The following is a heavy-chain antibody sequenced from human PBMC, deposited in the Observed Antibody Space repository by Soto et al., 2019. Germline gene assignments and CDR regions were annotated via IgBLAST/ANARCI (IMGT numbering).Heavy chain of an antibody. J-gene: IGHJ4*02. CDR1: DYSIRSGYY. CDR3: ARVWYYFNDTGSYYSYHFDY. D-gene: IGHD3-22*01. Sequence: SETLSLTCAVSDYSIRSGYYWGWSRQPPGKGLEGVGSMYHKGHTYHNPSLKSRVTISVDTSKNQFSLTLTSVTAADTAVYFCARVWYYFNDTGSYYSYHFDYWGQGTLVTVSS. V-gene: IGHV4-38-2*01. CDR2: MYHKGHT.